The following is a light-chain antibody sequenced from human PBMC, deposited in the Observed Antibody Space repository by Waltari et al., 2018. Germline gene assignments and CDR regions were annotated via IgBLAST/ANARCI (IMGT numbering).Light chain of an antibody. Sequence: ATQGLTPRYVAWDQQRPGQAPRPHMYGTCSKAAGIPDRFSGSECGRDVALTISRLEPEDCAVYYCQQYGRSSLCTFGQGTKRAI. CDR3: QQYGRSSLCT. CDR1: QGLTPRY. V-gene: IGKV3-20*01. J-gene: IGKJ2*02. CDR2: GTC.